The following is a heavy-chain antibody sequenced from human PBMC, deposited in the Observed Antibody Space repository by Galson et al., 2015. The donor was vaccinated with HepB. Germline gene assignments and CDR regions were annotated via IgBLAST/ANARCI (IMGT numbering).Heavy chain of an antibody. CDR1: GFSLSTSGVG. CDR2: IYWNDDK. V-gene: IGHV2-5*01. D-gene: IGHD3-22*01. CDR3: AHTYYDSSGYYSDWFDP. J-gene: IGHJ5*02. Sequence: PALVKPTQPLTLTCTFSGFSLSTSGVGVGWIRQPPGKALEWLALIYWNDDKRYSPSLKSRLTITKDTSKNQVVLTMTNMDPVDTATYYCAHTYYDSSGYYSDWFDPWGQGTLVTVSS.